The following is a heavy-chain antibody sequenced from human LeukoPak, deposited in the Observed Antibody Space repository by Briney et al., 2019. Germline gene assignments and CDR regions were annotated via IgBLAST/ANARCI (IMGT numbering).Heavy chain of an antibody. V-gene: IGHV4-4*07. CDR2: IYSSGST. J-gene: IGHJ6*03. D-gene: IGHD3-10*01. Sequence: PSETLSLTCIVSGSSISNYYWSWIRQPAGKGLAWIGRIYSSGSTNYNPSLKSRVTMSLDTSKNQFSLKLTSVTAADTAVYYCARLITMVRGVRYYYMDVWGKGTTVIISS. CDR3: ARLITMVRGVRYYYMDV. CDR1: GSSISNYY.